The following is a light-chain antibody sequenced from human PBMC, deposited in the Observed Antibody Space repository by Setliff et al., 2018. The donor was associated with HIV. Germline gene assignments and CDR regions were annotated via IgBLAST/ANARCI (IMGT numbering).Light chain of an antibody. V-gene: IGLV2-23*01. CDR1: SGDVGRYNL. CDR2: QAS. CDR3: CSNTGSNTYV. Sequence: QSALTQPASVSGSPGQSITISCTGTSGDVGRYNLVSWYQQQPGKPPKIMIYQASKRPSGVSNRFSGSKSGNTASLTISGLKAEDEADYYCCSNTGSNTYVFGTGTK. J-gene: IGLJ1*01.